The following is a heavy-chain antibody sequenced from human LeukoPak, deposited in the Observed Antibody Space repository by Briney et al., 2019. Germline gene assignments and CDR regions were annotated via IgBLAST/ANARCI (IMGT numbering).Heavy chain of an antibody. CDR1: GFTFSSYA. CDR3: AKDHAAAGLFDY. V-gene: IGHV3-30-3*01. D-gene: IGHD6-13*01. Sequence: GGSLRLSCAASGFTFSSYAMHWVRQAPGKGLEWVAVISYDGSNKYYADSVKGRFTISRDNSKNTLYLQMNSLRAEDTAVYYCAKDHAAAGLFDYWGQGTLVTVSS. J-gene: IGHJ4*02. CDR2: ISYDGSNK.